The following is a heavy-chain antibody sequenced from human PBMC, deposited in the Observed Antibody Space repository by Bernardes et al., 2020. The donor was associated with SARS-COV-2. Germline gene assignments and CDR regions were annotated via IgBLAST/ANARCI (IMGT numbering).Heavy chain of an antibody. CDR2: INHSGST. D-gene: IGHD2-2*01. CDR1: GGSFSGYY. CDR3: ARGFTDCSSTSCYGGNLKVPSGRQYYFDY. V-gene: IGHV4-34*01. J-gene: IGHJ4*02. Sequence: SETLYLTCAVYGGSFSGYYWSWIRQPPGKGLEWIGEINHSGSTNYNPSLKSRVTISVDTSKNQFSLKLSSVTAADTAVYYCARGFTDCSSTSCYGGNLKVPSGRQYYFDYWGQGTLVTVSS.